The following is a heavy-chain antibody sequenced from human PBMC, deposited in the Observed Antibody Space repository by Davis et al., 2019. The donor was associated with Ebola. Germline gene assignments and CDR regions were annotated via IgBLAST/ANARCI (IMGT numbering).Heavy chain of an antibody. V-gene: IGHV1-46*01. CDR2: INPNDGRT. CDR3: ARRAFDI. CDR1: GYTFTNYY. J-gene: IGHJ3*02. Sequence: ASVKVSCKASGYTFTNYYMHWVRQAPGQGLEWMGMINPNDGRTIYAQKFQGRVTVTRDTSTTTVYMDLSSLRSEDTAVYYCARRAFDIWGQGTLVTVSS.